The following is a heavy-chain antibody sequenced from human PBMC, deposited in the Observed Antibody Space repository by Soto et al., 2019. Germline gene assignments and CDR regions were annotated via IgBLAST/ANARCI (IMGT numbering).Heavy chain of an antibody. J-gene: IGHJ6*02. V-gene: IGHV3-48*02. CDR2: ISSSSSTI. Sequence: GGSLRLSCAASGFTFSSYSMNWVRQAPGKGLEWVSYISSSSSTIYYADSVKGRFTISRDNAKNSLYLQMNSLRDEDMAVYYCARDFIGVLRFLEWFPRSCLSGYYYGMDVWGQGTTVRISS. D-gene: IGHD3-3*01. CDR1: GFTFSSYS. CDR3: ARDFIGVLRFLEWFPRSCLSGYYYGMDV.